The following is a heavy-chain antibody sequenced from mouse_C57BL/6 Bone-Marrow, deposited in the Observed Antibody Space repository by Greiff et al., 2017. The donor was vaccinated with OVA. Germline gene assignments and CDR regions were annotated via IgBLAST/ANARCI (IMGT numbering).Heavy chain of an antibody. CDR1: GFTFSSYA. J-gene: IGHJ3*01. V-gene: IGHV5-4*01. CDR2: ISDGGSYT. D-gene: IGHD1-1*01. Sequence: DVQLVESGGGLVKPGGSLKLSCAASGFTFSSYAMSWVRQTPEKRLEWVATISDGGSYTYYPDNVKGRFTISRDNAKNNLYLQMSHLKSEDTAMYYCARAGDYYGSSLAWFAYWGQGTLVTVSA. CDR3: ARAGDYYGSSLAWFAY.